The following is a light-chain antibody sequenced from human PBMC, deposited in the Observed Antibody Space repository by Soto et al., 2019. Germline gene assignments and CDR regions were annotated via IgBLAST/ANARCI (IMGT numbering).Light chain of an antibody. CDR2: DVS. CDR3: SSYTRSSTRV. CDR1: SSDVGGYNY. V-gene: IGLV2-14*01. Sequence: QSVLTQPASVSGSPGHSITISCTGTSSDVGGYNYVSWYQQHPDKAPKLMIYDVSSRPSGVSNRFSGSKSGNTASLTISWLQAEDEGDYYCSSYTRSSTRVFGGGTKVTVL. J-gene: IGLJ3*02.